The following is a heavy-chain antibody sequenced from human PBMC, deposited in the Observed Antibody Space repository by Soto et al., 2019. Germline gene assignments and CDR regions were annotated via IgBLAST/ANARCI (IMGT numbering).Heavy chain of an antibody. CDR1: GFTFSSYA. CDR3: AKVGYYDYVWGSYRPNEALDI. V-gene: IGHV3-23*01. CDR2: ISGSGGST. J-gene: IGHJ3*02. Sequence: PGGSLRLSCAASGFTFSSYAMRWVRQAPGKGLEWVSAISGSGGSTYYADSVKGRFTISRDNAKNTLYLQMNSLRAEDKAVLYRAKVGYYDYVWGSYRPNEALDIWGQGTMVTVSS. D-gene: IGHD3-16*02.